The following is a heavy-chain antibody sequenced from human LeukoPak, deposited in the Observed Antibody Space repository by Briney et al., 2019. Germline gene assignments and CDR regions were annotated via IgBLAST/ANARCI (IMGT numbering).Heavy chain of an antibody. Sequence: PGVSLRLSCVASRFTLSSYWMNWVRQAPGKGLEWVSAISGSGGSTYYADSVKGRFTISRDNSKNTLYLQMNSLRAEDTAVYYCADSGTGDYWGQGTLVTVSS. CDR3: ADSGTGDY. CDR1: RFTLSSYW. D-gene: IGHD3-10*01. J-gene: IGHJ4*02. CDR2: ISGSGGST. V-gene: IGHV3-23*01.